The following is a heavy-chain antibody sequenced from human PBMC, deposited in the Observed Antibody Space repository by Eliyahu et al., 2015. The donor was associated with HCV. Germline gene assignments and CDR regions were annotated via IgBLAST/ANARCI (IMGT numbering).Heavy chain of an antibody. CDR1: GGSISSSSYY. J-gene: IGHJ5*02. D-gene: IGHD2-2*01. Sequence: QLQLQESGPGLVKPSETLSLTCTVSGGSISSSSYYWGWIRQPPGKGLEWIGSIYYSGSTYYNPSLKSRVTISVDTSKNQFSLKLSSVTAADTAVYYCARRYCSSTSCYYPFDPWGQGTLVTVSS. V-gene: IGHV4-39*01. CDR3: ARRYCSSTSCYYPFDP. CDR2: IYYSGST.